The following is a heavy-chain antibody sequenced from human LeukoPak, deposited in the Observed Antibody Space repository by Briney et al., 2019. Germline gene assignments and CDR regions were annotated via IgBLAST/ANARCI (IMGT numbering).Heavy chain of an antibody. CDR1: GYTFTGYY. D-gene: IGHD3-22*01. CDR2: INPNSGGT. CDR3: AYGSSGYYPFDY. V-gene: IGHV1-2*06. Sequence: TVKVSCKASGYTFTGYYMHWVRQAPGQGLEWTGRINPNSGGTNYAQRFQGRVTMTRDTSISTAYMELSRLRSDDTAVYYCAYGSSGYYPFDYWGQGTLVTVSS. J-gene: IGHJ4*02.